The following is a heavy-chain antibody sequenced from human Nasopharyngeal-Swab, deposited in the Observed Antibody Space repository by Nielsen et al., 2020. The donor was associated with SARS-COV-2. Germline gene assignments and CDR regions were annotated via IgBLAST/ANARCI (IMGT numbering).Heavy chain of an antibody. V-gene: IGHV3-30-3*01. CDR3: ARDLNYYDSSGPTVLDV. D-gene: IGHD3-22*01. J-gene: IGHJ6*02. CDR2: ISYDGSNK. CDR1: GFTFSSYA. Sequence: SLKISCAASGFTFSSYAMHWVRQAPGKGLEWVAVISYDGSNKYYADSVKGRFTISRDNSKNTLYLQMNSLRAEDTAVYYCARDLNYYDSSGPTVLDVWGQGTTVTVSS.